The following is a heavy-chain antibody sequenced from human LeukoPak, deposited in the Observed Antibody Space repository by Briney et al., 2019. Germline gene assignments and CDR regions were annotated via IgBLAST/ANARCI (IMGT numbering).Heavy chain of an antibody. CDR2: IVVGSGNT. CDR1: GFTFTSSA. CDR3: AADAATGGHDAFDI. J-gene: IGHJ3*02. Sequence: GTSVKVSYKASGFTFTSSAVQWVRQARGQRLEWIGWIVVGSGNTNYAQKFQERVTITRDMSTSTAYMELSSLRSEDTAVYYCAADAATGGHDAFDIWGQETMVTVSS. D-gene: IGHD1-26*01. V-gene: IGHV1-58*01.